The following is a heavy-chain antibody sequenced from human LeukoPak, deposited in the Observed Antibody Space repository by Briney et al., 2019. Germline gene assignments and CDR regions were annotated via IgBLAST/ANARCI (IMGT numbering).Heavy chain of an antibody. CDR2: INPNSGGT. J-gene: IGHJ6*03. CDR1: GYTFTGYY. V-gene: IGHV1-2*06. Sequence: ASVKVSCKASGYTFTGYYMHWVRQAPGQGLEWMGRINPNSGGTNYAQKFQGRVTMTGDTSISTAYMELSRLRSDDTAVYYCATPYDYVWGSPMDVWGKGTTVTVSS. CDR3: ATPYDYVWGSPMDV. D-gene: IGHD3-16*01.